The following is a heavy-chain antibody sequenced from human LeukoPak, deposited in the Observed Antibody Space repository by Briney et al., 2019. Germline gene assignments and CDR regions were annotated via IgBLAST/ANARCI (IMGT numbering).Heavy chain of an antibody. V-gene: IGHV3-23*01. CDR2: ISSSGGST. J-gene: IGHJ4*02. CDR3: AKDEDLTGLFDY. Sequence: GGSLRLSCTASGFTFNNYAMSWVRQAPGKGLEWVSAISSSGGSTFYADSVKGRFTISRDNSKNTLYLRMNSLRAEDTAVYYCAKDEDLTGLFDYWGQGTLVTVSS. D-gene: IGHD3-9*01. CDR1: GFTFNNYA.